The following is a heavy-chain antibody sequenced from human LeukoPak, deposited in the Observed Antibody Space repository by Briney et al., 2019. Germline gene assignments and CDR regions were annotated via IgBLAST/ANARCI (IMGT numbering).Heavy chain of an antibody. Sequence: ASVKVSCKASGYTFTSYYMHWVRQAPGQGLEWMGIINPSGGSTSYAQKFQGRVTMTRDTSTSTVYMELSSLRSEDTAVYYCARYPVVVVPAAIYYYYGMDVWGQGTTVTVSS. J-gene: IGHJ6*02. V-gene: IGHV1-46*01. D-gene: IGHD2-2*01. CDR1: GYTFTSYY. CDR2: INPSGGST. CDR3: ARYPVVVVPAAIYYYYGMDV.